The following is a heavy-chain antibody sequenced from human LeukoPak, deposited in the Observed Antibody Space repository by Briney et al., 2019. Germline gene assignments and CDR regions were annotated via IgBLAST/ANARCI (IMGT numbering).Heavy chain of an antibody. D-gene: IGHD2-2*01. V-gene: IGHV1-2*02. J-gene: IGHJ5*02. CDR1: GYTFTSYY. Sequence: ASVKVSCKASGYTFTSYYMHWVRQAPGQGLEWMGWINPNSGGTNYAQKFQGRVTTTRDTSISTAYMELSRQRSDDTAVYYCARDLYCSSTSCSNWFDPWGQGTLVTVSS. CDR3: ARDLYCSSTSCSNWFDP. CDR2: INPNSGGT.